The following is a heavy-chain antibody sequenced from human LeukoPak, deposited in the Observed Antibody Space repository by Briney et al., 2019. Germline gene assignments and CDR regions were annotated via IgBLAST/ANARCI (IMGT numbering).Heavy chain of an antibody. CDR3: ASRYCSGGSCYRAEYFQH. D-gene: IGHD2-15*01. CDR2: IYSGGST. J-gene: IGHJ1*01. CDR1: GFTFSSYA. V-gene: IGHV3-66*01. Sequence: GGSLRLSCAASGFTFSSYAMSWVRQAPGKGLEWVSVIYSGGSTYYADSVKGRFTISRDNSKNTLYLQMNSLRAEDTAVYYCASRYCSGGSCYRAEYFQHWGQGTLVTVSS.